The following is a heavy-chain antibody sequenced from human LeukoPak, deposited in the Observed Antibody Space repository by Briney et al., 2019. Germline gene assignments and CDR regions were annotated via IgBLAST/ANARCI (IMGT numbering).Heavy chain of an antibody. CDR2: IYYSGST. D-gene: IGHD5-18*01. J-gene: IGHJ6*02. CDR1: GGSISSYY. Sequence: SETLSLTCTVSGGSISSYYWSWIRQPPGKGLEWIGYIYYSGSTNYNPSLKSRVTISVDTSKNQFSLKLSSVTAADTAVYYCARDQKYSLGVYYHGMDVWGQGTTVTVSS. V-gene: IGHV4-59*01. CDR3: ARDQKYSLGVYYHGMDV.